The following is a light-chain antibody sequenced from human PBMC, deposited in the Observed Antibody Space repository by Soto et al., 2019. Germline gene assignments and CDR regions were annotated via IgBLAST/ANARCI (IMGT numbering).Light chain of an antibody. Sequence: QSALTQPASVSGSPGQSITISCTGTSSDVGGYNHVSWYQQHPGKAPKLMIYDVTDRPSGVSNRFSGSKSGNTASLAISGLQAEDEADYYCNSYTRTNTLVFGGGPKLTVL. V-gene: IGLV2-14*03. J-gene: IGLJ2*01. CDR3: NSYTRTNTLV. CDR1: SSDVGGYNH. CDR2: DVT.